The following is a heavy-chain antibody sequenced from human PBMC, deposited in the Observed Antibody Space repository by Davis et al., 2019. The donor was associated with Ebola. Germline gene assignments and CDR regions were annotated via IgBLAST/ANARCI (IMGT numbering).Heavy chain of an antibody. D-gene: IGHD1-1*01. V-gene: IGHV1-18*01. Sequence: AASVKVSCKASGGTFSRNAISWLRQAPGQGLEWMGWINPHNGNTNYAQNVQGRVTMTTDTSTSTAYMEVGSLRSDDTAVYYCARAQFPTTSDHWGQGTLVTVSS. CDR3: ARAQFPTTSDH. J-gene: IGHJ4*02. CDR1: GGTFSRNA. CDR2: INPHNGNT.